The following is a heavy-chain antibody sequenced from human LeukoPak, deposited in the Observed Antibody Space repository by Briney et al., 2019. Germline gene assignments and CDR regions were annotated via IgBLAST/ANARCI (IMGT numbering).Heavy chain of an antibody. J-gene: IGHJ4*02. Sequence: PGGSLRLSCAASGFTFSSYSMNWVRQAPGKGLEWVSVIYSGGSTYYADSVKGRFTISRDNSKNTLYLQMNSLRAEDTAVYYCAKPGSGGSRHFDYWGQGTLVTVSS. CDR1: GFTFSSYS. D-gene: IGHD2-15*01. CDR2: IYSGGST. V-gene: IGHV3-66*01. CDR3: AKPGSGGSRHFDY.